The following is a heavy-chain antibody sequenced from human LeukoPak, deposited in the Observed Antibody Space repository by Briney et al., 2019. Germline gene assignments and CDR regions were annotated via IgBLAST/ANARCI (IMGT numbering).Heavy chain of an antibody. D-gene: IGHD3-10*01. CDR2: INPNSGGT. CDR1: GYTFTGYY. CDR3: ARVFYYGSGSYFSY. J-gene: IGHJ4*02. Sequence: ASVKVSCKASGYTFTGYYMHWVRQAPGQGLEWMGWINPNSGGTNYAQKFQGRVTMTRDTSISTAYMELSRLRSDDTAVYYCARVFYYGSGSYFSYWGQGTLVTVSS. V-gene: IGHV1-2*02.